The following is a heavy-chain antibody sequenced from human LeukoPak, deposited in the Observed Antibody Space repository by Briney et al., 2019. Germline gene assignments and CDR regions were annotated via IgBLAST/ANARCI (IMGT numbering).Heavy chain of an antibody. CDR1: GGSISSYY. Sequence: TSETLSLTCTVSGGSISSYYWSWIRQPPGKGLEWIGYIYYSGSTNYNPSLKSRVTISVDTSKNQFSLKLSSVTAADTAVYYCARDGIHYDSSGYYYGRIFDYWGQGTLVTVSS. V-gene: IGHV4-59*01. D-gene: IGHD3-22*01. CDR3: ARDGIHYDSSGYYYGRIFDY. CDR2: IYYSGST. J-gene: IGHJ4*02.